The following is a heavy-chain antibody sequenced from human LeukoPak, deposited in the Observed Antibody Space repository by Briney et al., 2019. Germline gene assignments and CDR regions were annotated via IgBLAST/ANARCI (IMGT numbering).Heavy chain of an antibody. CDR2: IPFDGNNK. Sequence: AGGSLRLSCAGSGFTFSSYGMHWVRLAPGKGLEWVAFIPFDGNNKYYTGSLKGRFTISRDNSKNTLYLQMNSLRADDTAIYYCAKGSPRTMESWGQGTLVTVSS. CDR1: GFTFSSYG. J-gene: IGHJ4*02. V-gene: IGHV3-30*02. D-gene: IGHD4/OR15-4a*01. CDR3: AKGSPRTMES.